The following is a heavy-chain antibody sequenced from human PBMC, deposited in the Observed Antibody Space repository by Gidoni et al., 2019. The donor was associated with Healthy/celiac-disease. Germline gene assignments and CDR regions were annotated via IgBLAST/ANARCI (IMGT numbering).Heavy chain of an antibody. Sequence: QITLKESGPTLVKPTQTLTLTCTFSGFSLSTSGVGVGWIRQPPGKALEWLALIYWNDDKRYSPSLKSRLTITKDTSKNQVVLTMTNMDPVDTATYYCAHRRGRKWVYDYVWGSYRYGYFDYWGQGTLVTVSS. CDR3: AHRRGRKWVYDYVWGSYRYGYFDY. CDR1: GFSLSTSGVG. J-gene: IGHJ4*02. D-gene: IGHD3-16*02. CDR2: IYWNDDK. V-gene: IGHV2-5*01.